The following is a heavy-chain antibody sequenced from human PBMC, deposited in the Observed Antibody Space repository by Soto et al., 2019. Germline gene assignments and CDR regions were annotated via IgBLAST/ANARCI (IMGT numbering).Heavy chain of an antibody. D-gene: IGHD6-6*01. Sequence: PSETLSLTCTVSGGSISSSSYYWGWIRQPPGKGLEWIGSIYYSGSTYYNSSLKSRFTISIDTSKNQCCLKLSSVTAADTAVYYCATLLVRAARRDNYYYRIDVWGQGTPVTVSS. CDR1: GGSISSSSYY. V-gene: IGHV4-39*01. J-gene: IGHJ6*02. CDR2: IYYSGST. CDR3: ATLLVRAARRDNYYYRIDV.